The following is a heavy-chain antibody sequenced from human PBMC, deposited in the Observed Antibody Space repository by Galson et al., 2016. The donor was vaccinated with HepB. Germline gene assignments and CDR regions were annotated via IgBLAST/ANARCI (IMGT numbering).Heavy chain of an antibody. J-gene: IGHJ3*02. D-gene: IGHD2-2*01. CDR1: GFTVSSNY. CDR2: IYSGGST. Sequence: SLRLSCAASGFTVSSNYTSWVRQAPGKGLEWVSVIYSGGSTYYADSVKGRFTISRDNSKNTLYLQMNSLRAEDTAVYYCARDIVVVPGQDAFDIWGQGTMVTVSS. V-gene: IGHV3-53*01. CDR3: ARDIVVVPGQDAFDI.